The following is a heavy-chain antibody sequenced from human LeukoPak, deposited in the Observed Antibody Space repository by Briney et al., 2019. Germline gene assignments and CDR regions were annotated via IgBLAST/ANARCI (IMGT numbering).Heavy chain of an antibody. J-gene: IGHJ4*02. CDR1: GDSVSSNSAA. CDR2: TYYRSKWYN. CDR3: ARDRSKDYYGPGDYFDY. Sequence: SQTLSLTCAISGDSVSSNSAAWSWVGQSPSRGLEWLGRTYYRSKWYNDYAVSVKSRITINPDTSKNQFSLQLNSVTPEDTAVYYCARDRSKDYYGPGDYFDYWGQGTLVTVSS. D-gene: IGHD3-10*01. V-gene: IGHV6-1*01.